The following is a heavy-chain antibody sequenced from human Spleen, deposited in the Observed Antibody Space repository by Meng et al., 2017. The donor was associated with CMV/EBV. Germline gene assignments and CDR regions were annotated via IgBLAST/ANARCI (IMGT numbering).Heavy chain of an antibody. V-gene: IGHV1-18*01. CDR1: GYTFINYG. CDR2: ISPYNGAT. Sequence: ASVKVSCKISGYTFINYGIIWVRQAPGQGLEWMGWISPYNGATEYAQRFQGRVIMTTDTSTSTAYMELWGLRSVDTAVYYCARPGDYFDTSGSLDSWGQGTLVTVSS. D-gene: IGHD3-22*01. CDR3: ARPGDYFDTSGSLDS. J-gene: IGHJ4*02.